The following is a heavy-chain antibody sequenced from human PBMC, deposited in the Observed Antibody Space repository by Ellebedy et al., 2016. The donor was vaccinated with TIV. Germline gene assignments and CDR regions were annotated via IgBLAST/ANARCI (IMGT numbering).Heavy chain of an antibody. Sequence: ASVKVSCXASGYAFTNYGISWVRQAPGHGPEWMGWISTYSGNTKYTQRLQDRITMTTDTSTSTAYMVLRSLTCDDTAVYYCARGGDIVIIPGATAVGDGFDIWGQGTMVTVSS. CDR2: ISTYSGNT. D-gene: IGHD2-2*01. J-gene: IGHJ3*02. CDR3: ARGGDIVIIPGATAVGDGFDI. CDR1: GYAFTNYG. V-gene: IGHV1-18*01.